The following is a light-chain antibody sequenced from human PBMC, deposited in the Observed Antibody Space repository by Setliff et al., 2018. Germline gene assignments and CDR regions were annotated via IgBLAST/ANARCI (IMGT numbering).Light chain of an antibody. Sequence: QSVLAQPPSASGSPGQSLTISCTGTSRDIGAYNSVSWYQQHPGKAPKLLIYEVTKRPSGVPDRFSGSKSGNTASLTVSGLQADDEADYFCSSYTSNGLYVFGTGTKVTVL. J-gene: IGLJ1*01. CDR2: EVT. CDR1: SRDIGAYNS. V-gene: IGLV2-8*01. CDR3: SSYTSNGLYV.